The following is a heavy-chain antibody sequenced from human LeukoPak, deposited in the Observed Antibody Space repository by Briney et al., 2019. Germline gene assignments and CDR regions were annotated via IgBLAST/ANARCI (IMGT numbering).Heavy chain of an antibody. D-gene: IGHD1-26*01. Sequence: PGGSLRLSCAASGFTYSKYWMHWVRHTPGKGLVWVSCINSDATSTSYADSVKGRFTISRDRAKNTLYLQLNSLRADDTAVYYCATSLYSGTKRDYWGQGTLVTVSS. J-gene: IGHJ4*02. CDR3: ATSLYSGTKRDY. CDR1: GFTYSKYW. CDR2: INSDATST. V-gene: IGHV3-74*01.